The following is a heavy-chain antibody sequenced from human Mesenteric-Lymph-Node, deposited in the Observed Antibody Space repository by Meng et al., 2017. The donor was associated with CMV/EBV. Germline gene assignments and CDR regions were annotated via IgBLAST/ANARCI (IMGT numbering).Heavy chain of an antibody. CDR1: GGSLDSGAYY. Sequence: SETLSLTCNVSGGSLDSGAYYWGWIRQSPGKGMEWIGSIVYAGTATHYNPSLESRITLSVDLSKNQFSLRLRSATAADTAIYYCARLGNVDYYFDQWGPGTLVTVSS. J-gene: IGHJ4*02. V-gene: IGHV4-39*01. D-gene: IGHD1-26*01. CDR2: IVYAGTAT. CDR3: ARLGNVDYYFDQ.